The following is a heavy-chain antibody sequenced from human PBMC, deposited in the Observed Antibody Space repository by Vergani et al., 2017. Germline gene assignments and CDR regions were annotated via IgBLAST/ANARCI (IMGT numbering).Heavy chain of an antibody. CDR1: GYTFTSYG. CDR3: ARTQKVVKFAYYGMDV. V-gene: IGHV1-18*01. D-gene: IGHD4-23*01. Sequence: QVQLVQSGAEVKKPGASVKVSCKASGYTFTSYGISWVRPAPGQGLEWMGWISAYNGNTNYAQKLQGRVTMTTDTSTSTAYMELRSLRSDDTAVYYCARTQKVVKFAYYGMDVWGQGTTVTVSS. CDR2: ISAYNGNT. J-gene: IGHJ6*02.